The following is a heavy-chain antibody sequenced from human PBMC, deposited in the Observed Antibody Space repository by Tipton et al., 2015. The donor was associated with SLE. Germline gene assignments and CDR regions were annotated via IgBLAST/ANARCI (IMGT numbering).Heavy chain of an antibody. CDR3: AGEGIRATTSGYSWFDP. J-gene: IGHJ5*02. D-gene: IGHD5-12*01. Sequence: TLSLTCAVYGGSVSGNYWSWFRQPPGKGLEWIGEIHHHGGTNYNPSLKSRVTMSLDTSKNQFFLKLSFVTAADTAVYYCAGEGIRATTSGYSWFDPWGPGTLVTVSS. CDR2: IHHHGGT. CDR1: GGSVSGNY. V-gene: IGHV4-34*01.